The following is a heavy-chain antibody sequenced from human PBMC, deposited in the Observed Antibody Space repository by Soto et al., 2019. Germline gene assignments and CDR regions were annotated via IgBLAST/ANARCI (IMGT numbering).Heavy chain of an antibody. D-gene: IGHD3-22*01. CDR3: ARDTYDSSGYYYEFYFDY. V-gene: IGHV3-30-3*01. CDR2: ISYDGSNK. J-gene: IGHJ4*02. CDR1: GFTFSSYA. Sequence: PGGSLRLSCAASGFTFSSYAMHWVRQAPGKGLEWVAVISYDGSNKYYADSVKGRFTISRDNSKNTLYLQMNSLRAEDTAVYYCARDTYDSSGYYYEFYFDYWGQGTLVTVSS.